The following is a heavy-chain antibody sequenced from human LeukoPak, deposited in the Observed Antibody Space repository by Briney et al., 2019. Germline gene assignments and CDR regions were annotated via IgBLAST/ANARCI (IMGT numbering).Heavy chain of an antibody. Sequence: SQTLSLTCTVSGGSISSGDYYWSWIRQPPGKGLEWIGYIYYSGSTYYNTSLKSRVTISVDTSKNQFSLKLSSVTAADAAVYYCAREVRTTNYGGHVDYWGQGTLVTVSS. CDR3: AREVRTTNYGGHVDY. CDR2: IYYSGST. J-gene: IGHJ4*02. D-gene: IGHD4-23*01. V-gene: IGHV4-30-4*08. CDR1: GGSISSGDYY.